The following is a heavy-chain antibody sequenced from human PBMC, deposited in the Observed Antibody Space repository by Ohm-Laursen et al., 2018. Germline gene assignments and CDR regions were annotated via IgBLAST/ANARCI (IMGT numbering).Heavy chain of an antibody. CDR2: ISYDGSNK. J-gene: IGHJ4*02. Sequence: SLRLSCAASGFTFSDYGMHWVRQAPGKGLEWVAIISYDGSNKYYADSVKGRFTISRDNSKNTLYLQMNSLRAEDTAVYYCAKGSTDYWGQGTLVTVSS. V-gene: IGHV3-30*18. CDR3: AKGSTDY. CDR1: GFTFSDYG.